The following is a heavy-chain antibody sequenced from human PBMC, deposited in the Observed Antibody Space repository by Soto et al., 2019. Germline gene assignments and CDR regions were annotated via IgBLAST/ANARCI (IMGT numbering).Heavy chain of an antibody. V-gene: IGHV3-33*01. J-gene: IGHJ4*02. CDR2: IWNDGIRK. Sequence: AGGSLRLSCAASGFTFSKYGMHWVRQAPGKGLAWVALIWNDGIRKVYVDSVKGRFTISRDNSKNTLDLQMNNLRDEDTAVYYCARDDDNDANALDYWGPGTLVTVSS. CDR1: GFTFSKYG. CDR3: ARDDDNDANALDY.